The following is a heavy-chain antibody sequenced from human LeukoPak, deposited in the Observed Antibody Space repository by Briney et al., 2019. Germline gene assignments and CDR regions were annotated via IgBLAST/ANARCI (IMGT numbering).Heavy chain of an antibody. CDR2: ISGSGSTI. Sequence: PGGSLRLSCAASGFTFSSYEMNWVRQAPGKGLEWISYISGSGSTIYYADSVKGRFTISRDNSKNTLYLQMNSLRAEDTAVYYCAKGPVVVTAMSWFDPWGQGTLVTVSS. CDR3: AKGPVVVTAMSWFDP. V-gene: IGHV3-48*03. J-gene: IGHJ5*02. CDR1: GFTFSSYE. D-gene: IGHD2-21*02.